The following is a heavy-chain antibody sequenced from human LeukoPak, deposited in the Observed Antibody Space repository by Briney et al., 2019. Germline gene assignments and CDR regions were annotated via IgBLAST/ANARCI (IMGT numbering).Heavy chain of an antibody. CDR2: VNSDGSVT. V-gene: IGHV3-74*01. Sequence: GGSLRLSCAASGFTFSSYWMHCARQAPGKGLVWVSRVNSDGSVTNYADSVKGRFTISRDNAKSTLYLQMNSLRAEDMALYYCVRTLAYYYDSGGFDYWGQGTLVTVSS. CDR3: VRTLAYYYDSGGFDY. D-gene: IGHD3-22*01. J-gene: IGHJ4*02. CDR1: GFTFSSYW.